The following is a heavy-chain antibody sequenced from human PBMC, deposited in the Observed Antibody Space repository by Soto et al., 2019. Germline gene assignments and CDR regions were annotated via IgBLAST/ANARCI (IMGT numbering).Heavy chain of an antibody. CDR2: MNPNSGNG. CDR1: GYAFSNND. D-gene: IGHD3-10*01. J-gene: IGHJ5*02. Sequence: GASVKVSCKASGYAFSNNDIRWVRQATGQGLEWMGWMNPNSGNGGYAQKFQGRVTMTRDTSTSTAYMELSSLASDDTAIYYCVRMSTSGTLNWIDLWGQGTLVTVSS. CDR3: VRMSTSGTLNWIDL. V-gene: IGHV1-8*01.